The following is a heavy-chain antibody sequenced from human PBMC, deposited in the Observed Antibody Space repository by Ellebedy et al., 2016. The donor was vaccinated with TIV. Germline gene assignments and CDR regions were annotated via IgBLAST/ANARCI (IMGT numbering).Heavy chain of an antibody. J-gene: IGHJ4*02. CDR1: GFTFDGYT. V-gene: IGHV3-9*01. CDR2: IGWDGGPL. Sequence: GGSLRLSXVASGFTFDGYTMHWVRQRPGKGLEWVSSIGWDGGPLEYADSVKGRFTISRDNAKNSLFLQMNSLRPEDTALYYCAVLVGATNVDYWGQGTLVTVSS. CDR3: AVLVGATNVDY. D-gene: IGHD1-26*01.